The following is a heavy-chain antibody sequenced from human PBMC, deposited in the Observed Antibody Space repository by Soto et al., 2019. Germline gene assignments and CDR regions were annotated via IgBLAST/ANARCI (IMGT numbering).Heavy chain of an antibody. Sequence: GASVKVSCKASGYTFSTSGITWIRQAPGQGLEWMGWISAYNGNTNYAQKLQGRVTMTTDTSTSTAYMELRSLRSDDTAVYYCARDPPPPDYWGQGTLVTVSS. CDR3: ARDPPPPDY. J-gene: IGHJ4*02. CDR2: ISAYNGNT. CDR1: GYTFSTSG. V-gene: IGHV1-18*01.